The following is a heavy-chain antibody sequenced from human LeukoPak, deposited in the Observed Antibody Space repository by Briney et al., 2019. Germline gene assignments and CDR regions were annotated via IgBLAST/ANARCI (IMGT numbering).Heavy chain of an antibody. CDR3: ARGGGYDPYY. D-gene: IGHD5-12*01. Sequence: SETLSLTCTVSGGSISSGDYYWSWIRQPAGKGLEWIERIYTSGSTNYNPSLKSRVTMSVDTSKNQFSLKLSSVTAADTAVYYCARGGGYDPYYWGQGTLVTVSS. V-gene: IGHV4-61*02. CDR2: IYTSGST. CDR1: GGSISSGDYY. J-gene: IGHJ4*02.